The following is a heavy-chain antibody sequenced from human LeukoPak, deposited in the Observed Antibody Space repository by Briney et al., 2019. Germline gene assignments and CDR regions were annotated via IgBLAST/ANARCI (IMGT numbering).Heavy chain of an antibody. CDR1: GFTFSSYG. CDR2: ISGSGGTT. Sequence: PGGSLRLSCAASGFTFSSYGMRWVRQAPGKGLEWVSAISGSGGTTYYADSVKGRFTISRDNSKKTMYLQMNSLRAEDTAVYYCAKDDYYDTSGYRDWGQGTLVTVSS. V-gene: IGHV3-23*01. CDR3: AKDDYYDTSGYRD. D-gene: IGHD3-22*01. J-gene: IGHJ4*02.